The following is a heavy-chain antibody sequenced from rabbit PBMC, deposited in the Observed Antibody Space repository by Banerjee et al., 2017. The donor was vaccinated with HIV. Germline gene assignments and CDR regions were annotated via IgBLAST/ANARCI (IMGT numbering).Heavy chain of an antibody. CDR3: ARDDSSRGLYFDL. CDR2: IYNSGGGT. J-gene: IGHJ4*01. CDR1: GFSFSSSYY. V-gene: IGHV1S45*01. Sequence: QEQLEESGGDLVKPEGSLTLTCTASGFSFSSSYYICWVRQAPGKGLEWIACIYNSGGGTDYASWAKGRFTISKTSSTTVTLQMTSLTAADTATYFCARDDSSRGLYFDLWGPGTLVTVS. D-gene: IGHD1-1*01.